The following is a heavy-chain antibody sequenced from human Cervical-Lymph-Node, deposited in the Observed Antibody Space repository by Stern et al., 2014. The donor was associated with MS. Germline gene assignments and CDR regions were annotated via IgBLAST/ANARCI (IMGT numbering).Heavy chain of an antibody. CDR1: GYTFTGFF. D-gene: IGHD2-15*01. CDR2: INPNTGVT. V-gene: IGHV1-2*04. Sequence: QLVQSGAEVKKPGASVKVSCTASGYTFTGFFLHWVRQAPGQGLEWVGWINPNTGVTKSAQKFQGWVTLTRDTSINTVYMELNRLKSDDTAVCARGYPFFDNWGQGTLVTVSS. J-gene: IGHJ4*02. CDR3: ARGYPFFDN.